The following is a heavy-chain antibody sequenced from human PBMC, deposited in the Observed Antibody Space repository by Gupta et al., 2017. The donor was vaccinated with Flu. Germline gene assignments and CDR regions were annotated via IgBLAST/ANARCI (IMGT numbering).Heavy chain of an antibody. V-gene: IGHV3-53*01. CDR2: IYSGGST. D-gene: IGHD2-2*01. CDR3: ASISSTSYKERRLYYYYYYMDV. Sequence: EWVSVIYSGGSTYYADSVKGRFTISRDNSKNTLYLQMNSLRAEDTAVYYCASISSTSYKERRLYYYYYYMDVWGKGTTVTVSS. J-gene: IGHJ6*03.